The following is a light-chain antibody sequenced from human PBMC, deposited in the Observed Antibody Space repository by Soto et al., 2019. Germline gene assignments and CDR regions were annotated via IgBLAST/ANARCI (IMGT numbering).Light chain of an antibody. CDR3: LVSFGGLGV. CDR2: DTS. CDR1: VGPVTTDLY. J-gene: IGLJ3*02. V-gene: IGLV7-46*01. Sequence: AVVTQEPSLTVSPGGTVTLTCGSSVGPVTTDLYPYWFQQKPGQAPRTLIWDTSNTHSWTPARFSGSLLGGKAALTLSGAQPDDEAEYICLVSFGGLGVFGGGTKVTVL.